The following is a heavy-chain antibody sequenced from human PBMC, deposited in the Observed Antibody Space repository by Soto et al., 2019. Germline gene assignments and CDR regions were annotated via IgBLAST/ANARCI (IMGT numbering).Heavy chain of an antibody. CDR1: GGSITSYN. J-gene: IGHJ5*02. Sequence: QVQLQESGPGLVKPSETLSLTCTVSGGSITSYNWNWLRQPPGKALEWIGYVYNSGSTNYNPSLKSRVTISVDTSNNQFSLKVNSVTAADTAVYYCARRAVVAVTGSLDNWLDPWGQGILVTVSS. V-gene: IGHV4-59*01. CDR2: VYNSGST. CDR3: ARRAVVAVTGSLDNWLDP. D-gene: IGHD2-21*01.